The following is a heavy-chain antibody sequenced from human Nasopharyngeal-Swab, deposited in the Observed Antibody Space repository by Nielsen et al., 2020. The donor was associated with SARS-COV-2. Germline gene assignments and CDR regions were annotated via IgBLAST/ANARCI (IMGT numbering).Heavy chain of an antibody. CDR3: ARAPGDGMGV. V-gene: IGHV3-30-3*01. Sequence: WIRQPPGKGLEWVAVISYDGSNKYYADSVKGRFTISRDNSKNTLYLQMNSLRAEDTAVYYCARAPGDGMGVWGQGTTVTVSS. CDR2: ISYDGSNK. J-gene: IGHJ6*02.